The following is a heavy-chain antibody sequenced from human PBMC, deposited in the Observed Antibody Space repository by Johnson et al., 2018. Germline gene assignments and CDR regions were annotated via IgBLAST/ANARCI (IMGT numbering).Heavy chain of an antibody. CDR2: INHSGST. Sequence: QVQLQQWGAGLLKPSETXSLTCAVYGGSFSGYYWSWIRQPPGKGLEWIGEINHSGSTNYNPSLKSRVTISVDTSKNQFSLKLSTLTAAETAVYYCARPYSSSVRSAFDIWGQGTMVTVSS. V-gene: IGHV4-34*01. D-gene: IGHD6-6*01. J-gene: IGHJ3*02. CDR1: GGSFSGYY. CDR3: ARPYSSSVRSAFDI.